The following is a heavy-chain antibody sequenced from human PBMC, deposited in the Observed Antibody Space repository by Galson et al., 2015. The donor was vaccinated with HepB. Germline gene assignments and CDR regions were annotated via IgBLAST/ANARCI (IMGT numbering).Heavy chain of an antibody. Sequence: SVKVSCKASGYTFTGYDIRWVRQAPGHGLEWMGRVNPNSGATNYAQKFQGRVTITRDTSTSTAYMELSRLRSDDTAVYYCARSGDGYNTPVEYWYFDLWGRSTLVTVSS. CDR2: VNPNSGAT. CDR1: GYTFTGYD. CDR3: ARSGDGYNTPVEYWYFDL. V-gene: IGHV1-2*06. D-gene: IGHD5-24*01. J-gene: IGHJ2*01.